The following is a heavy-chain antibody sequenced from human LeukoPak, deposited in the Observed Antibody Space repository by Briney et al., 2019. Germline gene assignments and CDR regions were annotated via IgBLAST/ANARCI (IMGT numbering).Heavy chain of an antibody. CDR1: GYTFTSYA. CDR2: INTNTGNP. D-gene: IGHD6-19*01. CDR3: AQHSSGWSNDAFDI. Sequence: ASVKVSCKASGYTFTSYAMNWVRRAPGQGLEWMGWINTNTGNPTYAQGFTGRFVFSLDTSVSTAYLQISSLKAEDTAVYYCAQHSSGWSNDAFDIWGQGTMVTVSS. V-gene: IGHV7-4-1*02. J-gene: IGHJ3*02.